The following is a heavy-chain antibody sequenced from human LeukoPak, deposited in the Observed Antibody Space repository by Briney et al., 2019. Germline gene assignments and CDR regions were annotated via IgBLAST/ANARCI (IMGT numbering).Heavy chain of an antibody. D-gene: IGHD3-10*01. CDR3: AGTMVRGIFDY. CDR2: IYTSGST. V-gene: IGHV4-4*07. J-gene: IGHJ4*02. Sequence: SETPSLTCTVSGGSISSYYWSWIRQPAGKGLEWIGRIYTSGSTNYNPSLKSRVTMSVDTSKNQFSLKLSSVTAADTAVYYCAGTMVRGIFDYWGQGTLVTVSS. CDR1: GGSISSYY.